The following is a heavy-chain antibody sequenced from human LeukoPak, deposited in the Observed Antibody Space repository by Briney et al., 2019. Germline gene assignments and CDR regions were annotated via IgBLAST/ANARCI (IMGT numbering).Heavy chain of an antibody. Sequence: SQTLSLTCAISGDSVSSNSAAWNWIRQSPSRGLEWLGRTYYRSKWHNDYAVSVKSRITINPDTSKNQFSLQLNSVTPEDTAVYYCARGSSSWYYPTNRFDPWGQGTLVTVSS. CDR1: GDSVSSNSAA. D-gene: IGHD6-13*01. J-gene: IGHJ5*02. CDR2: TYYRSKWHN. V-gene: IGHV6-1*01. CDR3: ARGSSSWYYPTNRFDP.